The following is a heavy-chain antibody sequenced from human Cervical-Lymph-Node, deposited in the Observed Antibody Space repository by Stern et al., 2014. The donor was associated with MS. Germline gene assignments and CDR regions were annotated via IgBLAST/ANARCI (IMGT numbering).Heavy chain of an antibody. CDR1: GFKFDDFA. D-gene: IGHD3-16*01. CDR3: AKADDYAAGIDA. V-gene: IGHV3-9*01. CDR2: LGWNSEGR. Sequence: EVQLVESGGGMVQPGRSLRLSCGASGFKFDDFAMHWVRQAPGKGLEWVSGLGWNSEGRGYADSVQGRFTISRDNAKSSLYLQMNSLTAEDTALYYCAKADDYAAGIDAWGQGTLVVVSS. J-gene: IGHJ5*02.